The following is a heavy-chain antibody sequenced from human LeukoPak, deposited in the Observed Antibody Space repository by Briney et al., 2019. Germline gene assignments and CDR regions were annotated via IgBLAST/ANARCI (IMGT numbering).Heavy chain of an antibody. V-gene: IGHV3-23*01. J-gene: IGHJ5*02. D-gene: IGHD4-17*01. CDR2: ISGSGGST. CDR3: AKNDYGFWFDP. CDR1: GFTFSSYA. Sequence: PGGSLRLSCAASGFTFSSYAMSWVRQAPGTGLEWVSTISGSGGSTYYADSVKGRFTISRDNSKNTLYLQMNSLRVEDTAVYYCAKNDYGFWFDPWGQGTLVTVSS.